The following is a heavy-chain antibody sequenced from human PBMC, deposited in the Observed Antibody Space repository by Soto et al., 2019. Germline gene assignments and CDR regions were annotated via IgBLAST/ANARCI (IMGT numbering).Heavy chain of an antibody. CDR1: GFTFSSYA. J-gene: IGHJ6*02. Sequence: GGSLRLSCAASGFTFSSYAMSWVRQAPGKGLEWVSAISGSGGSTYYADSVKGRFTISRDNSKNTLYLQMNSLRAEDTAVYYCAKVGGKQLCSGPYGMDVWGQGPTVTVSS. CDR3: AKVGGKQLCSGPYGMDV. V-gene: IGHV3-23*01. D-gene: IGHD5-18*01. CDR2: ISGSGGST.